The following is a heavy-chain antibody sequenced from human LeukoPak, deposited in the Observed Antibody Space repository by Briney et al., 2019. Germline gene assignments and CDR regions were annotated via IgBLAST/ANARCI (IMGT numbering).Heavy chain of an antibody. CDR2: ITSSGATT. CDR1: GFTFSSYA. Sequence: PGGSLRLSCAASGFTFSSYAMSWVRQAPGKGLEWVSSITSSGATTYYADSVKGRFTISRDISKNTLYLQKNSLTTEDSAVYYCAKEFIAGDGHVDCDSWGQGTLVTVSS. CDR3: AKEFIAGDGHVDCDS. V-gene: IGHV3-23*01. D-gene: IGHD5-24*01. J-gene: IGHJ4*02.